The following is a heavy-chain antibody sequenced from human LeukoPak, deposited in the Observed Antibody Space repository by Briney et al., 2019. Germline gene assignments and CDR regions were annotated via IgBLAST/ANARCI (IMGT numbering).Heavy chain of an antibody. D-gene: IGHD3-9*01. CDR1: GFTFSDFA. CDR3: AREYYDILTGYYASWYFDL. CDR2: ISYAGNNE. V-gene: IGHV3-30*04. J-gene: IGHJ2*01. Sequence: GRSLRLSCAPSGFTFSDFAMHWVRQAPGKGLEWVAVISYAGNNEYYADSVKGRFTISRDNSKNTLYLQMNSLRAEDTAVYYCAREYYDILTGYYASWYFDLWGRGTLVTVSS.